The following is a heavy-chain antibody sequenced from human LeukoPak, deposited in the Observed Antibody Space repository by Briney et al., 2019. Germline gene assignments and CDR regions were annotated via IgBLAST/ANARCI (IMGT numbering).Heavy chain of an antibody. CDR2: ISSSSSTI. CDR1: GFTFSSYS. D-gene: IGHD3-9*01. V-gene: IGHV3-48*04. J-gene: IGHJ4*02. Sequence: GGSLRLSCAASGFTFSSYSMNWVRQAPGKGLEWVSYISSSSSTIYYADSVKGRFTISRDNAKNSLYLQMNSLRAEDTAVYYCAKDRIHYDILTGYVDYWGQGTLVTVSS. CDR3: AKDRIHYDILTGYVDY.